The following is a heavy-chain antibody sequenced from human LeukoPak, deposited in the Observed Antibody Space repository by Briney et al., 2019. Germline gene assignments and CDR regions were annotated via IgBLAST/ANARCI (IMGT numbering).Heavy chain of an antibody. D-gene: IGHD3-22*01. CDR2: IRSKAHGGTI. V-gene: IGHV3-49*04. CDR3: ARDNYYDSSAYSKYYFDY. Sequence: PGRSLRLSCTASGFTFCDYAMSWVRQAPGKGLEWVGFIRSKAHGGTIEYAASVKGRFTISRDDSKRIAYLQMNSLKTEDTAVYYCARDNYYDSSAYSKYYFDYWGQGALVTVSS. CDR1: GFTFCDYA. J-gene: IGHJ4*02.